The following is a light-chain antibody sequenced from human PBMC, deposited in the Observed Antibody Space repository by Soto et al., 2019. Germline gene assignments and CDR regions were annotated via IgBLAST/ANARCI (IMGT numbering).Light chain of an antibody. J-gene: IGLJ3*02. Sequence: QSALTQPRSVSGSPGQSVTISCTGTSSDVGGYNYVSWYQQHPGKAPKLMIYDVSKRPSGVPDRFSGSKSGNTASLTISGLQAEDEADYYCCSYAGSSFWVFGGGTK. CDR3: CSYAGSSFWV. CDR1: SSDVGGYNY. V-gene: IGLV2-11*01. CDR2: DVS.